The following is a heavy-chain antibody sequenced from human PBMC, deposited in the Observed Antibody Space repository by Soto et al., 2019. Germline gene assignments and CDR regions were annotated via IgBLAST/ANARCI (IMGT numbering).Heavy chain of an antibody. Sequence: QVQLVQSGAEVKKPGASVKVSCKASGYTFTSYDINWVRQATGQGLEWMGWMNPNSANTGYAQKFQGRVTMTRKTSISTASVELRSLRAADTAVYYCAREGVWGMDAWGQGTTVTVSS. CDR1: GYTFTSYD. D-gene: IGHD3-16*01. V-gene: IGHV1-8*01. CDR3: AREGVWGMDA. CDR2: MNPNSANT. J-gene: IGHJ6*01.